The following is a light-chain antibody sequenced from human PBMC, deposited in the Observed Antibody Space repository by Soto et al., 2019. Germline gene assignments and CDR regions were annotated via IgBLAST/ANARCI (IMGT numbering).Light chain of an antibody. V-gene: IGKV3-20*01. CDR1: QSVTTQ. J-gene: IGKJ1*01. Sequence: IVLTQYQATLSLSPGERATLSCRASQSVTTQLAWYQQKPGQAPRLIIHGASSRATGVPDRITGSGSGTDFTLSISRLEPEDFAVYYCQQYGGSPPTFGQGTIVDIK. CDR3: QQYGGSPPT. CDR2: GAS.